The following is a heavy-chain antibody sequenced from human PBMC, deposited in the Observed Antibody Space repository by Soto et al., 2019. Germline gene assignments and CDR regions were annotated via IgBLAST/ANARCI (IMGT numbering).Heavy chain of an antibody. CDR1: GFTFSSYG. CDR2: ISYDGSNK. CDR3: AKDVLVVTDMLLQH. Sequence: QVQLVESGGGVVQPGRSLRLSCAASGFTFSSYGMHWVRQAPGKGLEWVAVISYDGSNKYYADSVKGRFTISRDNSKNTLYRQMNSLRAEDTAVYYCAKDVLVVTDMLLQHWGQCTLFTVSS. V-gene: IGHV3-30*18. J-gene: IGHJ1*01. D-gene: IGHD2-21*02.